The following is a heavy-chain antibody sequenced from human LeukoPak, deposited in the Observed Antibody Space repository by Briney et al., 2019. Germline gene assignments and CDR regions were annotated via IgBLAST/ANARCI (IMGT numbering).Heavy chain of an antibody. Sequence: ASVKVSCKASGGTFSSYVISWVRQAPGQGLEWMGGIIPIFGTANYAQKFQGRVTITADESTSTAYMELSSLRSEDTAVYYCARDSYYYDSSGPGGAFDIWGQGTMVTVSS. CDR2: IIPIFGTA. V-gene: IGHV1-69*01. CDR1: GGTFSSYV. J-gene: IGHJ3*02. CDR3: ARDSYYYDSSGPGGAFDI. D-gene: IGHD3-22*01.